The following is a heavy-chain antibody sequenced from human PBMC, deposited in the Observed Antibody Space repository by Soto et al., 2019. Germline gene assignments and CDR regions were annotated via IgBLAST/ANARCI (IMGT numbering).Heavy chain of an antibody. D-gene: IGHD6-19*01. CDR2: ISGSGGST. J-gene: IGHJ4*02. CDR1: GFTFSSYA. Sequence: EVQLLESGGGLVQPGGSLRLSCAASGFTFSSYAMIWVRQAPGKGLEWVSTISGSGGSTNYADSVRGRFTISRDNSKNTLYLQMNSLRAEDTAVYYCAKGQWLVQSLQSAYWGQGTLVTVSS. V-gene: IGHV3-23*01. CDR3: AKGQWLVQSLQSAY.